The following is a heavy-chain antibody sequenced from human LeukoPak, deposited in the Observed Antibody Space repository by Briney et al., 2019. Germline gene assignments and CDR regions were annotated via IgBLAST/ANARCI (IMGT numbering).Heavy chain of an antibody. J-gene: IGHJ4*02. CDR1: GGSFSGYY. CDR2: INHSGST. Sequence: SETLSLTCAVYGGSFSGYYRSWIRQPPGKGLEWIGEINHSGSTNYNPSLKSRVTISVDTSKNQFSLKLSSVTAADTAVYYCARATVGATSYYFDYWGQGTLVTVSS. CDR3: ARATVGATSYYFDY. V-gene: IGHV4-34*01. D-gene: IGHD1-26*01.